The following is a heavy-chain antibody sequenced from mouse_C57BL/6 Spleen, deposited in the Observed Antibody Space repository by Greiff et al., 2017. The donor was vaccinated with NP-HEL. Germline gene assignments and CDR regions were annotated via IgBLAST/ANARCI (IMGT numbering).Heavy chain of an antibody. V-gene: IGHV15-2*01. Sequence: VQLQASGSELRSPGSSVKLSCKASDSDVFPFAYMCWVRQQPGHGFDCFGVILPSIGSTIYGEKFEDKATLDADTLSNTAYLELNSLTSEDSAIYYCARGEGYYRLAYWGEGTLVTVSA. CDR2: ILPSIGST. J-gene: IGHJ3*01. D-gene: IGHD2-3*01. CDR1: DSDVFPFAY. CDR3: ARGEGYYRLAY.